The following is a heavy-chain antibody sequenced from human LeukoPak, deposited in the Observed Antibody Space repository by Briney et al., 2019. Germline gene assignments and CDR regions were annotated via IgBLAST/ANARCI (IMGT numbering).Heavy chain of an antibody. V-gene: IGHV4-34*01. J-gene: IGHJ4*02. CDR1: GGSFSGYY. CDR2: INHSGST. CDR3: ARDPTHLSVPVGGNY. D-gene: IGHD2-2*01. Sequence: PSETLSLTCAVYGGSFSGYYWSWIRQPPGKGLEWIGEINHSGSTNYNPSLKSRVTISVDTSKNQFSLKLSSVTAEDTAVYYCARDPTHLSVPVGGNYWGQGTLVTVSS.